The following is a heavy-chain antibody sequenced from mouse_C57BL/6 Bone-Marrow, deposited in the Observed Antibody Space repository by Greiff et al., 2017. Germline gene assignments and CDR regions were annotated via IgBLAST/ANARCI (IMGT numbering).Heavy chain of an antibody. CDR3: ANYYAPFAY. Sequence: EVKLMESGPGLVKPSQSLSLTCSVTGYSITSGYYWNWIRQFPGNKLEWMGYISYDGSNNYNPSLKNRISITRDTSKNQFFLKLNSVTTEDTATYYCANYYAPFAYWGQGTLVTVSA. CDR2: ISYDGSN. D-gene: IGHD2-1*01. CDR1: GYSITSGYY. J-gene: IGHJ3*01. V-gene: IGHV3-6*01.